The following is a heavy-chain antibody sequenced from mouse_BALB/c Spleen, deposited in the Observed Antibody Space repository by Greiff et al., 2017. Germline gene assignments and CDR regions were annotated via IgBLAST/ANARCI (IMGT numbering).Heavy chain of an antibody. J-gene: IGHJ1*01. CDR2: ISSGGSYT. D-gene: IGHD1-1*01. Sequence: EVQGVESGGGLVKPGGSLKLSCAASGFTFSSYTMSWVRQTPEKRLEWVATISSGGSYTYYPDSVKGRFTISRDNAKNTLYLQMSSLKSEDTAMYYCTRVYGSSKGYFEVWGAGTTVTVSS. CDR3: TRVYGSSKGYFEV. CDR1: GFTFSSYT. V-gene: IGHV5-6-4*01.